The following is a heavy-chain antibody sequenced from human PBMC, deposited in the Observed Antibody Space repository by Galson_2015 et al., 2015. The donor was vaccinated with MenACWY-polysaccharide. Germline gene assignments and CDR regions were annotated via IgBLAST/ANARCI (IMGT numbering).Heavy chain of an antibody. CDR3: ARRATYYDSDSVYRIRVYFDA. Sequence: GAEEKKPGESLRISCKGSGYSFTTYWDGWVRQLPGKGLDWMRIIHPGDSDISYNPSFQGQVATSAEKTTRTADLPCGSLKASRTAAYFWARRATYYDSDSVYRIRVYFDAWGQGTLVTVSS. D-gene: IGHD3-22*01. J-gene: IGHJ4*02. CDR2: IHPGDSDI. CDR1: GYSFTTYW. V-gene: IGHV5-51*01.